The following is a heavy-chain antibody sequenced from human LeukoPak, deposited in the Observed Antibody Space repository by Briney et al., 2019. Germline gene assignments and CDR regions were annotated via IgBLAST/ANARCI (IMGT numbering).Heavy chain of an antibody. CDR1: GFTFGGYG. D-gene: IGHD6-19*01. CDR2: IAYDGSRA. Sequence: GRSLRLSCAGSGFTFGGYGMHWFRQTPGKGLEGVAVIAYDGSRAFYADSVKGRFTISRDNSKNSLYLQMNSLRAEDTAVYYCARGSQQWLVDYWGQGTLVTVSS. V-gene: IGHV3-33*01. CDR3: ARGSQQWLVDY. J-gene: IGHJ4*02.